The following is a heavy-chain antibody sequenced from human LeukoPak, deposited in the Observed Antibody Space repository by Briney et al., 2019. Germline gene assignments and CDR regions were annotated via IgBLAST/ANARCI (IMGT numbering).Heavy chain of an antibody. V-gene: IGHV3-74*01. J-gene: IGHJ5*02. CDR2: IYVDGRTT. CDR1: GFTFSNYW. CDR3: IRDFRSADL. Sequence: GGSLRLSCVASGFTFSNYWMHWVRRPPGKGLVWVSRIYVDGRTTNYADSVKGRFTISRDNAKNTVYLEMNSLSVEDTATYYCIRDFRSADLWGQGTLVTVTS.